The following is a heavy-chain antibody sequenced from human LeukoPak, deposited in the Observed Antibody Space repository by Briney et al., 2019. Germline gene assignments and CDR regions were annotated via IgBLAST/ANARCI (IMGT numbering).Heavy chain of an antibody. CDR3: ARMNLDNSAYYYGALL. CDR2: IYHSGST. V-gene: IGHV4-39*07. D-gene: IGHD3-22*01. CDR1: GGSISSSSYY. J-gene: IGHJ4*02. Sequence: PSETLSLTCTVSGGSISSSSYYWGWIRQPPGKGLEWIGSIYHSGSTNYNPSLKSRVTISVDTSKNQFSLKLSSVTAADTAMYYCARMNLDNSAYYYGALLWGQGTLVTVSS.